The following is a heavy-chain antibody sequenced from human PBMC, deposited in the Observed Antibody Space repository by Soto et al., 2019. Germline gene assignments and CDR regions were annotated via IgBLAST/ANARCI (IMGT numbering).Heavy chain of an antibody. CDR1: GYTFINYG. Sequence: RASVKVSCKASGYTFINYGISWVRQAPGQGLEWMGWISYSGNTNYAQKLQGRVTMTTDTSTSTAYMELRGLRSDDTAVYYCARPLYYGSGSYVYNWLDPWGQGTLVTVSS. CDR2: ISYSGNT. CDR3: ARPLYYGSGSYVYNWLDP. V-gene: IGHV1-18*01. J-gene: IGHJ5*02. D-gene: IGHD3-10*01.